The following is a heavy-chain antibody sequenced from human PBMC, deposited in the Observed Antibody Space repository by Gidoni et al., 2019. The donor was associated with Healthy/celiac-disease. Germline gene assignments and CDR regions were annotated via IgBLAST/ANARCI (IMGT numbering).Heavy chain of an antibody. J-gene: IGHJ4*02. CDR1: GFTFSSYA. D-gene: IGHD2-2*01. V-gene: IGHV3-23*01. Sequence: EVQLLESGGGLVQPGGSLRLSCEASGFTFSSYAMSWVRQAPGKGLEWVSAISGSGGSTYYADSMKGRFTISRDNSKNTLYLQMNSLRAEDTAVYYCAKEHCSSTSCYDWGQGTLVTVSS. CDR2: ISGSGGST. CDR3: AKEHCSSTSCYD.